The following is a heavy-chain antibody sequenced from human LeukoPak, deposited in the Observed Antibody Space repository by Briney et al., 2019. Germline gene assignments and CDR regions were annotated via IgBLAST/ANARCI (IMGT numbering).Heavy chain of an antibody. V-gene: IGHV3-7*05. CDR1: GFTFSSYW. D-gene: IGHD1-26*01. J-gene: IGHJ4*02. CDR2: IQQDGNAK. CDR3: AKGSFFFDY. Sequence: GGSLRLSCAASGFTFSSYWMSWVRQAPGRGLEWVANIQQDGNAKYYVDSVKGRFTISRDNAKNILYLQMSSLRAEDTAVYYSAKGSFFFDYWGQGTLVTVSS.